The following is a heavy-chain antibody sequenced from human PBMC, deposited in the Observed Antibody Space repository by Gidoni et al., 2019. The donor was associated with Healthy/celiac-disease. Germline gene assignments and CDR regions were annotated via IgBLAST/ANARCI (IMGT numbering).Heavy chain of an antibody. D-gene: IGHD6-19*01. CDR3: ARDGSGSGWSFDY. J-gene: IGHJ4*02. CDR1: GFPFSSYG. CDR2: IWYDGSNK. Sequence: QVQLVESGGGVVQPGRSLSLYCAASGFPFSSYGMHWVRQAPGKGLEWVAVIWYDGSNKYYADAVKGRFTISRDNSKNTLYLQMNSLRAEDTAVYYCARDGSGSGWSFDYWGQGTLVTVSS. V-gene: IGHV3-33*01.